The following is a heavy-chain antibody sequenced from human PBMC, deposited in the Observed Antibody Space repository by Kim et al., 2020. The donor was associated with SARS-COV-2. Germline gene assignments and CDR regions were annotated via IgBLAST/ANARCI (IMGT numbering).Heavy chain of an antibody. CDR1: GFTFSDYY. CDR3: AGGYSSSWHTFYYYYGMDV. D-gene: IGHD6-13*01. Sequence: GGSLRLSCAASGFTFSDYYMSWIRQAPGKGLEWVSYISSSGSTIYYADSVKGRFTISRDNAKNSLYLQMNSLRAEDTAVYYCAGGYSSSWHTFYYYYGMDVWGQGTTVTVSS. V-gene: IGHV3-11*01. J-gene: IGHJ6*02. CDR2: ISSSGSTI.